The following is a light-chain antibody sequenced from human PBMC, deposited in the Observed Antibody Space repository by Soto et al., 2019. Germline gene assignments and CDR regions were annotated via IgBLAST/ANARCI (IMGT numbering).Light chain of an antibody. J-gene: IGLJ1*01. CDR3: NSYTTRSTYV. CDR2: DVN. V-gene: IGLV2-14*01. Sequence: QSALTQPPSASGSPGQSVTISCTGTSSDVGGYNYVSWYQQHPGKVPKLMIYDVNNRPSGVSNRFYGSKSGNTASLTISGLQTEDEADYYCNSYTTRSTYVFGTGTKLTVL. CDR1: SSDVGGYNY.